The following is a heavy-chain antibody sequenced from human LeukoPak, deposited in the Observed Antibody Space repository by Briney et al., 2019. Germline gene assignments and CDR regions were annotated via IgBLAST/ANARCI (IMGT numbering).Heavy chain of an antibody. CDR1: GFTFSSYA. CDR2: ISYDGSNK. Sequence: SGGSLRLSCAASGFTFSSYAMHWVRQAPGKGLEWVAVISYDGSNKYYADSVEGRFTISRDNSKNTLYLQMNSLRAEDTAVYYCARDFVNGYFDYWGQGTLVTVSS. J-gene: IGHJ4*02. V-gene: IGHV3-30-3*01. CDR3: ARDFVNGYFDY.